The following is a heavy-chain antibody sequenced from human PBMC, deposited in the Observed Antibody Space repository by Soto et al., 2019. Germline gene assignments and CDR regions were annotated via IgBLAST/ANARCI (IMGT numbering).Heavy chain of an antibody. V-gene: IGHV5-10-1*01. D-gene: IGHD3-10*01. CDR1: GYSFTSYW. J-gene: IGHJ3*02. CDR3: ARMYYYGSGGAFDI. Sequence: GESLKITCKGSGYSFTSYWINWVRQMPGKGREWMGRIAPXXSXXXXXPXVXGHVNISADKSISTASLQWSSLKASDTAMYYCARMYYYGSGGAFDIWGQGTMVTASS. CDR2: IAPXXSXX.